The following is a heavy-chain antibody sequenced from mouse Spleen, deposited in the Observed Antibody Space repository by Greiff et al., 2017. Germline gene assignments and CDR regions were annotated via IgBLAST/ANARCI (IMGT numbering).Heavy chain of an antibody. CDR1: GYTFTSYW. CDR2: INPSNGGT. J-gene: IGHJ4*01. CDR3: ARQWLNYAMDD. Sequence: QVQLQQPGTELVKPGASVKLSCKASGYTFTSYWMPWVKQRPGQGLEWIGNINPSNGGTNYNEKFKSKATLTVDKSSSTAYMQLSSLTSEDSVVYYCARQWLNYAMDDWGQGTSVTVSS. D-gene: IGHD2-2*01. V-gene: IGHV1-53*01.